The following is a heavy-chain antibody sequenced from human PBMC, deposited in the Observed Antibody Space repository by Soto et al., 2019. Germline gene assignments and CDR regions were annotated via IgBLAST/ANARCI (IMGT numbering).Heavy chain of an antibody. CDR1: GGSLSSYY. J-gene: IGHJ3*02. CDR2: IYYSGST. V-gene: IGHV4-59*01. D-gene: IGHD4-17*01. Sequence: PSETLSLTCTVSGGSLSSYYWRWIRQPPGKGLEWIGYIYYSGSTNYDPSLKSRVTISVDTSKNQFSLKLSSVTAADTAVYYCASITTVVTPPAGAFDIWGQGTMVTLSS. CDR3: ASITTVVTPPAGAFDI.